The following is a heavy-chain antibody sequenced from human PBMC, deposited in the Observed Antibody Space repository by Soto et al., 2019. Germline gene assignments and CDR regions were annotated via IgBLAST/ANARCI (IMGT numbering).Heavy chain of an antibody. CDR1: GFTFSSYA. CDR2: ISYDGGNK. Sequence: QVQLVASGGGVVQPGRSLRLSCAASGFTFSSYAMHWVRQAPXXXXXXVXVISYDGGNKYYADSVKGRFTISRDNSKXXXXXXXXXXXXXXXXXXXXXXXXXXDXXXXXXXVDYWGQGTLVTVSS. J-gene: IGHJ4*02. V-gene: IGHV3-30-3*01. CDR3: XXXXXXDXXXXXXXVDY.